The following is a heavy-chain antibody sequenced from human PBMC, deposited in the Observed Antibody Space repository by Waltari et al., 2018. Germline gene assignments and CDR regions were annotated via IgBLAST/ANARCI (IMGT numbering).Heavy chain of an antibody. J-gene: IGHJ4*02. D-gene: IGHD6-19*01. V-gene: IGHV4-4*07. CDR2: SYSSGSS. Sequence: QVQLQESGPGLVKSSETLSLTCSVSGVSISSYYWSWVRQPAGKGLEWIGRSYSSGSSDYNPSLKSRVTMSVDTSKNHFSLKLTSVTAADTAVYYCARVGSGWYGGEFDYWGQGALVTVSS. CDR1: GVSISSYY. CDR3: ARVGSGWYGGEFDY.